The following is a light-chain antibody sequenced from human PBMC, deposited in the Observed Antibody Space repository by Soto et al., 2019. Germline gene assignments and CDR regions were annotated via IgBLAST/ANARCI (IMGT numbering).Light chain of an antibody. CDR3: SSYTSSSTYV. CDR1: SSDVGDYNY. CDR2: EVN. J-gene: IGLJ1*01. V-gene: IGLV2-14*01. Sequence: QSVLTQPACVSVSPGQSITISCIGASSDVGDYNYVSWYQHHPGKAPKLLIYEVNNRPSGVSDRFSGSKSGNVASLTISWLQAEDEADYYCSSYTSSSTYVFGTGTKVTVL.